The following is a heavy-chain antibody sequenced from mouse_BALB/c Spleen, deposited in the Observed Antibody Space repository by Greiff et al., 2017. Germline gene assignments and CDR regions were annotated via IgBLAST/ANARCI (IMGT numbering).Heavy chain of an antibody. D-gene: IGHD2-3*01. J-gene: IGHJ3*01. Sequence: DVMLVESGGGLVQPGGSRKLSCAASGFTFSSFGMHWVRQAPEKELEWVAYISSGSSTIYYADTVKGRFTISRDNPKNTLFLQMTSLRSEDTAMYYCASPDGYYPWFAYWGQGTLVTVSA. V-gene: IGHV5-17*02. CDR1: GFTFSSFG. CDR2: ISSGSSTI. CDR3: ASPDGYYPWFAY.